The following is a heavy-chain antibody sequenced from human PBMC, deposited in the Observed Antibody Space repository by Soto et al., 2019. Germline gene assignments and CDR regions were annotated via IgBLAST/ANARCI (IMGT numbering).Heavy chain of an antibody. CDR3: AKGRPYYYDSSGYYYVNNWFDP. D-gene: IGHD3-22*01. J-gene: IGHJ5*02. Sequence: VGSLRLSCTASGFTFSSYAMNWVRQAPGKGLEWVSAISGSGTTTSYADSVKGRVTISRDNSKNTLYLQMNSLRAEDTAVYYCAKGRPYYYDSSGYYYVNNWFDPWGQGTLVTVSS. V-gene: IGHV3-23*01. CDR2: ISGSGTTT. CDR1: GFTFSSYA.